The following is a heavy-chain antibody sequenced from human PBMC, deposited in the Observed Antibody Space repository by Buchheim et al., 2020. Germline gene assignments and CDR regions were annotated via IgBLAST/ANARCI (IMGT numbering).Heavy chain of an antibody. CDR1: GGTFSSYT. Sequence: QVQLVQSGAEVKKPGSSVKVSCKASGGTFSSYTISWVRQAPGQGLEWMGRIIPILGIANYAQKFQGRVTITADKSTSTAYMELSSLRSEDTAVYYCARDADYGGNSFPVLYFDYWGQGTL. V-gene: IGHV1-69*08. CDR2: IIPILGIA. J-gene: IGHJ4*02. CDR3: ARDADYGGNSFPVLYFDY. D-gene: IGHD4-23*01.